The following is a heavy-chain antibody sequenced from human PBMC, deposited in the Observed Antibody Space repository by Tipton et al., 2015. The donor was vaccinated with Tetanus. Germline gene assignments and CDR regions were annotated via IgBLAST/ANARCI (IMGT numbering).Heavy chain of an antibody. CDR2: IYANGAT. CDR1: GFTVSNSH. V-gene: IGHV3-53*01. Sequence: GSLRLSCAVSGFTVSNSHTSWVRQAPGKGLECVSMIYANGATSYADSVKGRFSISRDNSKNIVFLQMNALRVEATAVYYCLGHGGYSSWGQGTLVTVSS. J-gene: IGHJ5*02. CDR3: LGHGGYSS. D-gene: IGHD5-12*01.